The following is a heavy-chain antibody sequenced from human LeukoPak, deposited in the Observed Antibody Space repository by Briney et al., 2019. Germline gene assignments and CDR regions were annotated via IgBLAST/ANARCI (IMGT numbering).Heavy chain of an antibody. Sequence: GESLKISCKGSGYSLTIYWIGSVRQRTGKGLEWMEIIYPGYSDTRYSPSFQGQVPLSADKSIGTAYLQWSSLKASDTAMYYCARHVTSSSWPPIFDAFDIWGQGTMVTVSS. CDR1: GYSLTIYW. D-gene: IGHD6-13*01. J-gene: IGHJ3*02. V-gene: IGHV5-51*01. CDR2: IYPGYSDT. CDR3: ARHVTSSSWPPIFDAFDI.